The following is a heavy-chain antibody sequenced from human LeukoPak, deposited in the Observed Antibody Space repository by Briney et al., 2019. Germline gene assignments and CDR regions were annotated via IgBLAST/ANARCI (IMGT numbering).Heavy chain of an antibody. Sequence: SETLSLTCAVSGGSFSGYYWSWIRQPPGKGLEWIGEINHSGSTNYNPSLKSRVTISVDTSKNQFSLKLSSVTAADTAVYYCAREGSAFDYGGQGPLVTVSS. J-gene: IGHJ4*02. CDR2: INHSGST. CDR3: AREGSAFDY. V-gene: IGHV4-34*01. CDR1: GGSFSGYY. D-gene: IGHD1-26*01.